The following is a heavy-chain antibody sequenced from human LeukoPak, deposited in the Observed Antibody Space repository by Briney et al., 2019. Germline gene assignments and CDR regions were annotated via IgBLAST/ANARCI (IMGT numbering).Heavy chain of an antibody. CDR1: GFTLSNYG. D-gene: IGHD1-26*01. CDR3: AKDLTSSSGSHEGTPAH. V-gene: IGHV3-30*02. CDR2: IQCDGSKT. Sequence: GGSLRLSCAASGFTLSNYGIHWARHAPDKGLEWVAFIQCDGSKTYYADSVKCRFTISRDNSKNTMYLQMNSLRGEDTAIYYCAKDLTSSSGSHEGTPAHWGHGTVVTVSS. J-gene: IGHJ4*01.